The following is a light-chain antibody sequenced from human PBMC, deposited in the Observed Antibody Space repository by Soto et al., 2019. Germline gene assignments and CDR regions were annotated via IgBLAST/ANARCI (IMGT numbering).Light chain of an antibody. CDR2: RYS. CDR1: NIGSKN. CDR3: QVWDSSTV. J-gene: IGLJ1*01. V-gene: IGLV3-9*01. Sequence: SYELTQPLSVSVALGQTARITCGGNNIGSKNVHWYQQKPGQAPVLVIDRYSNLPSGIPERVSGSNSGNTATLTISRAQDGDDDEYYCQVWDSSTVFGTGTKVTVL.